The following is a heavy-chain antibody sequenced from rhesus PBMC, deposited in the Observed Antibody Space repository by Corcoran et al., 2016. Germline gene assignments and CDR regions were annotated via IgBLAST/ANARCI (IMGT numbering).Heavy chain of an antibody. D-gene: IGHD1-38*01. Sequence: QVQLQESGPGLVKPLETLSLTCAVSGGSISSHYWSGIRQPPGKGLEWSWYIYGSCGITKAKHSLKSRVARSEDTSKDKFALKLGSVTAADTAVYYCERETWGYGLDSWGQGVVVTGSS. CDR1: GGSISSHY. CDR2: IYGSCGIT. V-gene: IGHV4S11*01. J-gene: IGHJ6*01. CDR3: ERETWGYGLDS.